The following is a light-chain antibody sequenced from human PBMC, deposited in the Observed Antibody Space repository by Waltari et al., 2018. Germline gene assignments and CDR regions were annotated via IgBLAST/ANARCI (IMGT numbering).Light chain of an antibody. V-gene: IGLV1-47*01. CDR2: RNN. CDR1: SSNIGRDY. CDR3: ASWDDSPSGWV. Sequence: QSMLTQPPSASGTPGKRITISCSGGSSNIGRDYVYWFHHLPGRAPNLLIYRNNRRPAGGADRVSGSKSGTSASLDISGLRCGDEGHYYCASWDDSPSGWVFGGGTKLTVL. J-gene: IGLJ3*02.